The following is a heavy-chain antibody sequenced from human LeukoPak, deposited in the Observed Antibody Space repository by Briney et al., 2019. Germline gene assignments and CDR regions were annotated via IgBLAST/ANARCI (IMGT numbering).Heavy chain of an antibody. J-gene: IGHJ4*02. CDR3: ARLVEMATILDY. CDR2: INHSGST. V-gene: IGHV4-34*01. D-gene: IGHD5-24*01. Sequence: PSETLSLTCAVYGGSFSGYYWSWIRQPPGKGLEWIGEINHSGSTNYNPSLKSRVTISVDTSKNQFSLKLSSVTAADTAVYYCARLVEMATILDYWGQGTLVTVSS. CDR1: GGSFSGYY.